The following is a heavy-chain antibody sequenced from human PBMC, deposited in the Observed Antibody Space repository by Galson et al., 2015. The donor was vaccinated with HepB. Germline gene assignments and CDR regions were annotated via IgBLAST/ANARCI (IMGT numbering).Heavy chain of an antibody. J-gene: IGHJ2*01. D-gene: IGHD6-19*01. CDR1: GSSFPSYW. V-gene: IGHV5-10-1*01. CDR2: IAPTDSYT. Sequence: QSGAEVTKPGESLRISCKGSGSSFPSYWINWVRQMPGKGLEWMGTIAPTDSYTKYSPSFQGHVTISVDKSISTAYLQWSSLKASDTAMYYCARHREQWLIQDWYFDLWGRGTLVTVSS. CDR3: ARHREQWLIQDWYFDL.